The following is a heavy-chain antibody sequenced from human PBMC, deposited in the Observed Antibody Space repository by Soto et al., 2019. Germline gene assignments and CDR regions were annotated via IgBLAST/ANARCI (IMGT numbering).Heavy chain of an antibody. V-gene: IGHV1-69*13. CDR1: GGTFSGYA. CDR2: IIPIFGTA. J-gene: IGHJ6*02. D-gene: IGHD2-2*01. Sequence: ASVKVSCKASGGTFSGYAISWVRQAPGQGLEWMGGIIPIFGTANYAQKFQGRVTITADESTSTAYMELSSLRSEDTAVYYCARAGYCSSTSCPPPRDYGMDVWGQGTTVTVSS. CDR3: ARAGYCSSTSCPPPRDYGMDV.